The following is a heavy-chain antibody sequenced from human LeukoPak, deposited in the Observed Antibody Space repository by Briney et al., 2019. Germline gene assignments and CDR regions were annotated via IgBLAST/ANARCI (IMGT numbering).Heavy chain of an antibody. CDR2: IYYSGST. J-gene: IGHJ4*02. CDR1: GGSISSYY. CDR3: ARVDPDSSSTLEVCDY. D-gene: IGHD6-6*01. V-gene: IGHV4-59*01. Sequence: SETLSHTCTGSGGSISSYYCGWIRQPPGKGLEWIGYIYYSGSTNYNPSLKSRVTISVDTSKNQFSLKLSSVTAADTAVYYCARVDPDSSSTLEVCDYWGEETRVPVSS.